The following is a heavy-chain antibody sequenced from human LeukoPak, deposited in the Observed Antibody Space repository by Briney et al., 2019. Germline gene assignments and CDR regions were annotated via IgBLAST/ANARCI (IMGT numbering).Heavy chain of an antibody. J-gene: IGHJ4*02. CDR2: IVAKSGDT. V-gene: IGHV1-2*02. D-gene: IGHD5/OR15-5a*01. Sequence: ASVNVSFRPSVYTFTEQHIHWMRQAPWQGLDGVGGIVAKSGDTRYAERFQGKVTLNRDTSINKVFMEVSSRGPDDTAIYYCAVSLEVPRIPAFDHWGQGTLVTVSS. CDR3: AVSLEVPRIPAFDH. CDR1: VYTFTEQH.